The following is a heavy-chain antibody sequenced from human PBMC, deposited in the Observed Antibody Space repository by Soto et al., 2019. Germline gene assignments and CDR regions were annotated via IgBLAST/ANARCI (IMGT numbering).Heavy chain of an antibody. Sequence: SETLSLTCTVSGGSISSDDYYWSWIRQAPGRGLEWIGYIHSSGSIYYNPSLKSRATVSIDTAGNQFSLKVSSVTVADTAVYYCARDLDGLHDDTSGPFPRPGWGQGTLVTVSS. D-gene: IGHD3-22*01. J-gene: IGHJ1*01. CDR1: GGSISSDDYY. CDR3: ARDLDGLHDDTSGPFPRPG. CDR2: IHSSGSI. V-gene: IGHV4-30-4*01.